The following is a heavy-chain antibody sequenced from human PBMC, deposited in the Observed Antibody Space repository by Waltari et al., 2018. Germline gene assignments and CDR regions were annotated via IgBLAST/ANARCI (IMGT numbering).Heavy chain of an antibody. CDR1: GGSFSGYY. Sequence: QVQLQQWGAGLLKPSETLSLTCAVYGGSFSGYYWSWIPQPPGKGLEWIGEINHSGSTNYNPSLKSRVTISVDTSKNQFSLKLSSVTAADTAVYYCAFWSGSYGTAHFLWGQGTLVTVSS. J-gene: IGHJ4*02. D-gene: IGHD1-26*01. CDR2: INHSGST. CDR3: AFWSGSYGTAHFL. V-gene: IGHV4-34*01.